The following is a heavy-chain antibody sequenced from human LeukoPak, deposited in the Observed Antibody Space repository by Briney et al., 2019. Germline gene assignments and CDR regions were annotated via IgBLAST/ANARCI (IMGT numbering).Heavy chain of an antibody. Sequence: GGSLRLSCAASGLTFSSYWMTWFRQAPGKGLEWVANIKLDGTEKYYVDSVKGRFTISRDNAKNSLDLQMNSLRVEDTAVYYCARDLGLSGYDLLDYWGQGTMVTVSS. CDR1: GLTFSSYW. CDR2: IKLDGTEK. CDR3: ARDLGLSGYDLLDY. J-gene: IGHJ4*02. D-gene: IGHD5-12*01. V-gene: IGHV3-7*01.